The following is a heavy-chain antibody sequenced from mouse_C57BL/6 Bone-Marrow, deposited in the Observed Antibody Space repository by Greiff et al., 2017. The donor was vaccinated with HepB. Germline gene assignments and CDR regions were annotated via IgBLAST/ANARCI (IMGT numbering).Heavy chain of an antibody. CDR3: ARENYYGHWYFDV. Sequence: EVQWVESGGGLVKPGGSLKLSCAASGFTFSSYAMSWVRQTPEKRLEWVATISDGGSYTYYPDNVKGRFTISRDNAKNNLYLQMSHLKSEDTAMYYCARENYYGHWYFDVWGTGTTVTVSS. CDR1: GFTFSSYA. J-gene: IGHJ1*03. D-gene: IGHD1-1*01. V-gene: IGHV5-4*01. CDR2: ISDGGSYT.